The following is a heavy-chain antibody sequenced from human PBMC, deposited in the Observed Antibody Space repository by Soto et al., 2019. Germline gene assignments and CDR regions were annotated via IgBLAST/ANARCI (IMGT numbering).Heavy chain of an antibody. V-gene: IGHV5-51*01. CDR3: ARPWGYCSSTSCPLDV. CDR2: IYPGDSDT. Sequence: PGESLKISCKGSGYSFTIYWIGWVRQMPGKGLEWMGIIYPGDSDTRYSPSFQGQVTISADKSISTAYLQWSSLKASDTAMYYCARPWGYCSSTSCPLDVWGQGTTVTVSS. D-gene: IGHD2-2*01. CDR1: GYSFTIYW. J-gene: IGHJ6*02.